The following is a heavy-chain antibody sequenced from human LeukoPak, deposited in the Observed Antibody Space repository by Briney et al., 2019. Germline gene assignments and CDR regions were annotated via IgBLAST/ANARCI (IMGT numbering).Heavy chain of an antibody. V-gene: IGHV3-30*18. J-gene: IGHJ4*02. Sequence: GGSLRLSCAASGFTFSNYGMHWVRQAPGKGLEWVAVISYDGSNKYYADSVKGRLTISRDNSKNTLDLQMNSLRAEDTAVYYCAKDPRDYDSSGYYPYYFDNWGQGTLVTVSS. CDR2: ISYDGSNK. D-gene: IGHD3-22*01. CDR1: GFTFSNYG. CDR3: AKDPRDYDSSGYYPYYFDN.